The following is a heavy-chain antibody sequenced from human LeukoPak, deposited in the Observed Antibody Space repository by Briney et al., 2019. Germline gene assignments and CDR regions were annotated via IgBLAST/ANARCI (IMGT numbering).Heavy chain of an antibody. Sequence: ASVKVSCKTSGYTFTGYYMHWVRQAPGQGLEWMGWMNPNSGNTGYAQKFQGRVTITRNTSISTAYMELSSLRSEDTAVYYCARVTRGSSGWPPFLDYYYYYYMDVWGKGTTVTVSS. CDR2: MNPNSGNT. D-gene: IGHD6-19*01. V-gene: IGHV1-8*03. CDR1: GYTFTGYY. J-gene: IGHJ6*03. CDR3: ARVTRGSSGWPPFLDYYYYYYMDV.